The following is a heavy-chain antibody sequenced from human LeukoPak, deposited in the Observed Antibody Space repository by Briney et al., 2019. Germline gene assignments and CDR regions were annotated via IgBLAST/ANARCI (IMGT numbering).Heavy chain of an antibody. D-gene: IGHD5-18*01. CDR1: GYSISSGYY. CDR3: ARGGYSYGPRGDYFDY. CDR2: IYHSGMS. V-gene: IGHV4-38-2*02. Sequence: SETLSLTCTVSGYSISSGYYWGWIRQPPGKGLEWIGSIYHSGMSFYNPSLKSRVTISVDTSKNQFSLKLSYVTAADTAVYYCARGGYSYGPRGDYFDYWGQGTLVTVSS. J-gene: IGHJ4*02.